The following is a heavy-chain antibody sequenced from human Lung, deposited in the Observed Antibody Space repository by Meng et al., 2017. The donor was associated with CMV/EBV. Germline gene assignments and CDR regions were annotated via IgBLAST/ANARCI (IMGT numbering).Heavy chain of an antibody. D-gene: IGHD3-10*01. Sequence: ASXXVSXKASEYTFTGYYMHWVRQAPGQGLEWMGWINPNSGGTNYAQKFQGRVTMTRDTSISTAYMELSRLRSDDTAVYYCARVYGSGINWFDAWGQGTLVTVSS. CDR1: EYTFTGYY. V-gene: IGHV1-2*02. CDR3: ARVYGSGINWFDA. CDR2: INPNSGGT. J-gene: IGHJ5*02.